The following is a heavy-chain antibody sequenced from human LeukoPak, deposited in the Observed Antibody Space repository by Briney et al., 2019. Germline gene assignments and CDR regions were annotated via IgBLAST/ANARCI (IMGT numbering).Heavy chain of an antibody. V-gene: IGHV1-69*04. Sequence: SVKVSCKASGGTFGSYAISWVRQAPGQGLEWMGRIIPILGIANYAQKFQGRVTITADKSTSTAYMELSSLRSEDTAVYYCASKVQHIGGNPRMVSGYWGQGTLVTVSS. J-gene: IGHJ4*02. CDR2: IIPILGIA. CDR3: ASKVQHIGGNPRMVSGY. CDR1: GGTFGSYA. D-gene: IGHD2-8*01.